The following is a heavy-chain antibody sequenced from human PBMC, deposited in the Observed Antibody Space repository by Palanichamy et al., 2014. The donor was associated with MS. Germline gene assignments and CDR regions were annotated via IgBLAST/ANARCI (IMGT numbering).Heavy chain of an antibody. D-gene: IGHD6-6*01. CDR2: IKQDGSEK. Sequence: EVQLVESGGGLVQPGGSLRLSCAASGFTFSSYWMSWVRQAPGKGLEWVANIKQDGSEKYYVDSVKGRFTISRDNAKNSLYLQMNSLRAEDTAVYYCARDRIAARPGKLYYYYGMDVWGQGTTATVSS. V-gene: IGHV3-7*01. CDR1: GFTFSSYW. CDR3: ARDRIAARPGKLYYYYGMDV. J-gene: IGHJ6*02.